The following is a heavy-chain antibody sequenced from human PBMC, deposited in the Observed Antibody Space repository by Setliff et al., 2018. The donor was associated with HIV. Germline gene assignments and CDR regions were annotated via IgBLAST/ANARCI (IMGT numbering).Heavy chain of an antibody. CDR2: ISSSGNT. V-gene: IGHV4-39*01. Sequence: SETLSLTCTVSGGSISSTSYYWGWIRQPPGTGLEWIGSISSSGNTYYNPSLKSRVTTSVDTPKNQFSLKLNSVTAADTSVYYCAETIGRYFDIFDNWGQGTLVTVSS. CDR1: GGSISSTSYY. J-gene: IGHJ4*02. CDR3: AETIGRYFDIFDN. D-gene: IGHD3-9*01.